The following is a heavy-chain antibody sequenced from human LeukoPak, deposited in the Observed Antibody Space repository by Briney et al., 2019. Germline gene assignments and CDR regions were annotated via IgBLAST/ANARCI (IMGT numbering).Heavy chain of an antibody. V-gene: IGHV3-48*04. D-gene: IGHD3-10*02. CDR2: ISSSGSTI. CDR1: GFTFTTYS. J-gene: IGHJ6*04. Sequence: GGSLRLSCEASGFTFTTYSRTWVRQAPGKGLEWVSYISSSGSTIYYADSAKGRFTISRDNAKNSLYLQMNSLRAEDTAVYYCAELGITMIGGVWGKGTTVTISS. CDR3: AELGITMIGGV.